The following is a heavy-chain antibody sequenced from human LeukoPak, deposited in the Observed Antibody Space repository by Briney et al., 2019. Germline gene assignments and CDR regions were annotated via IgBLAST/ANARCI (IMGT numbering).Heavy chain of an antibody. CDR3: ARSREVTTVAFDI. D-gene: IGHD4-17*01. CDR1: GCTFTSYA. CDR2: INAGNGNT. J-gene: IGHJ3*02. Sequence: ASVKVSCKASGCTFTSYAMHWVRQAPGQRLEWMGWINAGNGNTKYSQKFQGRVTITRDTSASTAYMELSSLRSEDTAVSYCARSREVTTVAFDIWGQGTMVTVSS. V-gene: IGHV1-3*01.